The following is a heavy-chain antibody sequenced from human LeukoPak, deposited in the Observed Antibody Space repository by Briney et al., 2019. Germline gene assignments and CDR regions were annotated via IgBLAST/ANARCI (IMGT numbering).Heavy chain of an antibody. J-gene: IGHJ4*02. D-gene: IGHD1-26*01. CDR3: AGLRGSYYGVDY. Sequence: SETLSLTSTLSGGSLTGYFWSWIRQPPGNGLKWIGYIYYSWSNIYNPSLKSRVTISVNTSKNQFSLKLSSVTAADTGVYYCAGLRGSYYGVDYWGQGTLVTVSS. CDR1: GGSLTGYF. V-gene: IGHV4-59*08. CDR2: IYYSWSN.